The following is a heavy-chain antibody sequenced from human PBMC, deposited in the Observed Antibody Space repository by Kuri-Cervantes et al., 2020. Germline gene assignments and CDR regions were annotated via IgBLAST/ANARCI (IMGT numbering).Heavy chain of an antibody. Sequence: SVKVSCKASGGTFSSYTISWVRQAPGQGLEWMGRIIPILGIANYAQKFQGRVTITADESTSTAYMELSSLRSEDTAVYYCARAGGGSSPLGYYFDYWGQGTLVTVSS. CDR2: IIPILGIA. J-gene: IGHJ4*02. V-gene: IGHV1-69*02. CDR3: ARAGGGSSPLGYYFDY. CDR1: GGTFSSYT. D-gene: IGHD1-26*01.